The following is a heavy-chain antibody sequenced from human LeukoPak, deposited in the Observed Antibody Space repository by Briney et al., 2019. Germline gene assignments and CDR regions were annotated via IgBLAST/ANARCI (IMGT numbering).Heavy chain of an antibody. V-gene: IGHV4-31*03. CDR3: ARDYSYGSGRFDY. J-gene: IGHJ4*02. CDR2: IYYSGST. Sequence: SETLSLTCTVSGGSISSGGYYWSWIRQHPGKGLEWIGYIYYSGSTYYNPSLKSRVTISVDTSKNQFSLKLSSVTAADTAVYYCARDYSYGSGRFDYWGQGTLVTVSS. CDR1: GGSISSGGYY. D-gene: IGHD5-18*01.